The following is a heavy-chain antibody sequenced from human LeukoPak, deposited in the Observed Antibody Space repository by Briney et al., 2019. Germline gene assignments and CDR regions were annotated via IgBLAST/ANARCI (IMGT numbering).Heavy chain of an antibody. CDR3: ARGQLTNWFDP. Sequence: SETLSLTCAVYGGSFSGYYWSWIRQPPGKGLEWIGEINHSGSTNYNPSLKSRVTISVDTSKNQFSLKLSSVTAADTAVYYCARGQLTNWFDPWGQGTLVTVSS. CDR2: INHSGST. J-gene: IGHJ5*02. V-gene: IGHV4-34*01. CDR1: GGSFSGYY. D-gene: IGHD1-1*01.